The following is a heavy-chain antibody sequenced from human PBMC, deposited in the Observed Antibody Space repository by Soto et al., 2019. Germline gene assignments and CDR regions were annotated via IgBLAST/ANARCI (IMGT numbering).Heavy chain of an antibody. V-gene: IGHV3-23*01. D-gene: IGHD2-2*01. CDR3: AKDPFHIVVVPAARDGGAAQNDY. CDR2: ISGSGGST. CDR1: GFTFSSYA. J-gene: IGHJ4*02. Sequence: GGSLGLSCAASGFTFSSYAMSWVRQAPGKGLEWVSAISGSGGSTYYADSVKGRFTISRDNSKNTLYLQMNSLRAEDTAVYYCAKDPFHIVVVPAARDGGAAQNDYWGQGTLVTVSS.